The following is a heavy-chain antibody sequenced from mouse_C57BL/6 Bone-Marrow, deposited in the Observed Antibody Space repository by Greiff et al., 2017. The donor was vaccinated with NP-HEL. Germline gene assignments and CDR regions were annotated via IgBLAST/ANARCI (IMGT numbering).Heavy chain of an antibody. V-gene: IGHV1-59*01. D-gene: IGHD1-1*01. Sequence: QVQLQQPGAELVRPGTSVKLSCKASGYTFTSYWMHWVKQRPGQGLEWIGVIDPSDSYTNYNQKFKGKATLTVDTSSSTAYMQLSSLTSEYSAVYYCARGYGVFAYWGQGTLVTVSA. CDR2: IDPSDSYT. J-gene: IGHJ3*01. CDR1: GYTFTSYW. CDR3: ARGYGVFAY.